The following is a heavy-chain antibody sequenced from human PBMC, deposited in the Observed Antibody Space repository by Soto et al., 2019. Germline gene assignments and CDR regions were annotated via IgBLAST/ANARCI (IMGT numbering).Heavy chain of an antibody. CDR3: AHRLGYCSGGSCYGFDY. CDR2: IYWDDDK. CDR1: GFSLSTSGVG. J-gene: IGHJ4*02. Sequence: QITLKESGPPLVKPTQTLTLTCTFSGFSLSTSGVGVGWIRQPPGKALEWLALIYWDDDKRYSPSLKSRLTITKDTSKNQVVLTMTNMDPVDTATYYCAHRLGYCSGGSCYGFDYWGQGTLVTVSS. V-gene: IGHV2-5*02. D-gene: IGHD2-15*01.